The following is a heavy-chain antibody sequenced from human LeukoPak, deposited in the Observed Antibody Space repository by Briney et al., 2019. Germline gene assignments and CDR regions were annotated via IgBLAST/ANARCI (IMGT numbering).Heavy chain of an antibody. J-gene: IGHJ4*02. CDR1: GFTFSSYS. Sequence: PWGSLRLSCAASGFTFSSYSMNWIRQPPGKGLEWIGEINHSGSTNYNPSLKSRVTISVDTSKNQFSLKLSSVTAADTAVYYCASGGYYFDYWGQGTLVTVSS. V-gene: IGHV4-34*01. CDR2: INHSGST. CDR3: ASGGYYFDY.